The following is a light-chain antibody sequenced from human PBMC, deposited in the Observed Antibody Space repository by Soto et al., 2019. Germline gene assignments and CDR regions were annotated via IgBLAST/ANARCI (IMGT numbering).Light chain of an antibody. J-gene: IGLJ1*01. V-gene: IGLV2-23*02. CDR3: CSYAGSSTYV. Sequence: QSVLTQPASVFGSPGQSITISCAGTSRDVGTYSLVSWYQQHPGKAPKLLVYEIFRRPSGVSDRFSGSKSGNTASLTISGLQPEDEADYYCCSYAGSSTYVFGIGTKVTVL. CDR1: SRDVGTYSL. CDR2: EIF.